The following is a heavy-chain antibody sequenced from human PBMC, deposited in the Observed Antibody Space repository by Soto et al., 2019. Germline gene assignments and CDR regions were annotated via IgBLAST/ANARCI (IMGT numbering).Heavy chain of an antibody. CDR1: GFNFNIYA. CDR3: AKALGNPYYYYMDV. D-gene: IGHD1-1*01. Sequence: EVQLLESGGGLVQPGGSLRLSCAASGFNFNIYAMTWVRQAPGKGLEWVSTISPGGDSTYFAASVKGRVTISRDNTKNTLSLQMNSLRAEDTATYFCAKALGNPYYYYMDVWGTGTTVTVSS. V-gene: IGHV3-23*01. J-gene: IGHJ6*03. CDR2: ISPGGDST.